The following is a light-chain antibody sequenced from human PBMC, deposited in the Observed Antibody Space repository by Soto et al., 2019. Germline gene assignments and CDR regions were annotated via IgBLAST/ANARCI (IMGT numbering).Light chain of an antibody. Sequence: QSVLTQTPSVSGAPGQKITMSCTGSSSNIGAGYDVHWYQQVPGAAPRLLIYADNNRPSGVPDRFSASKSGTSASLVITGLQGEDEADYYCQSYDSSLSVVFGGGTKLTVL. J-gene: IGLJ2*01. CDR1: SSNIGAGYD. V-gene: IGLV1-40*01. CDR2: ADN. CDR3: QSYDSSLSVV.